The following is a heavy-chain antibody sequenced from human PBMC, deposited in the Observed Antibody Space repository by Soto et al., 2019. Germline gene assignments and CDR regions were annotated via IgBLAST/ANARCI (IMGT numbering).Heavy chain of an antibody. CDR3: ARDQVVEGEGLLWFGELLLFDY. CDR2: INAGNGNT. J-gene: IGHJ4*02. D-gene: IGHD3-10*01. CDR1: GYTFTSYA. Sequence: QVQLVQSGAEVKKPGASVKVSCKASGYTFTSYAMHWVRQAPGQRLEWMGWINAGNGNTKYSQKFQGRVTITRDTSASTAYMELSSLRSEDTAVYYCARDQVVEGEGLLWFGELLLFDYWGQGTLVTVSS. V-gene: IGHV1-3*01.